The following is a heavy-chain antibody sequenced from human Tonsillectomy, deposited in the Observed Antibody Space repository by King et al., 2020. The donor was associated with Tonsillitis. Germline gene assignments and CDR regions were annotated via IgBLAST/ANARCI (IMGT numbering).Heavy chain of an antibody. V-gene: IGHV2-26*01. D-gene: IGHD3-22*01. CDR2: IFSDDEK. Sequence: TLQESGPVLVKPTETLTLTCTVSGFSLTNTRMGVSWIRQPPGKALEWLARIFSDDEKSYSTSLKSRLTISKDTSKSLVVLTMTNMDPVDTATYYCARNYYDSSGYYSWAFDIWGQGTMVTVSS. CDR3: ARNYYDSSGYYSWAFDI. CDR1: GFSLTNTRMG. J-gene: IGHJ3*02.